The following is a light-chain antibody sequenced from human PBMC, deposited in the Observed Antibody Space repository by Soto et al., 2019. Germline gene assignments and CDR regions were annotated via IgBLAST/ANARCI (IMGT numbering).Light chain of an antibody. CDR2: EVS. J-gene: IGLJ1*01. Sequence: QSALTQPASVSGSPGQSITISCTGTSSDVGGYIYVSWYKQHPGKAPKLLIYEVSNRPSGVSTRFSGSKSGDTASLNISGLQAEDEADYYCSSYTSGSTPLVFGAGTKVTVL. CDR3: SSYTSGSTPLV. CDR1: SSDVGGYIY. V-gene: IGLV2-14*01.